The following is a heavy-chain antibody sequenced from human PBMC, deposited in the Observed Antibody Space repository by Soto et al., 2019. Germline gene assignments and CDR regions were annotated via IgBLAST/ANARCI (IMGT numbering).Heavy chain of an antibody. J-gene: IGHJ4*02. D-gene: IGHD1-1*01. CDR1: GYAFTTYG. CDR3: ARGRYGDY. V-gene: IGHV1-18*01. CDR2: ISAHNGNT. Sequence: QVHLVQSGAEVKKPGASVKVSCKGSGYAFTTYGITWVRQAPGQGLERMGWISAHNGNTNYAQKLQGRVTVTRDTSTSTAYMELMRLRSDDTAVYYCARGRYGDYWGQGALVTVSS.